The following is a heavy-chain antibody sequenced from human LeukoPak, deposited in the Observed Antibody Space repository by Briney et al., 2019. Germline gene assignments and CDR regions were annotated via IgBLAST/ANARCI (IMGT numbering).Heavy chain of an antibody. CDR2: IYTSGST. D-gene: IGHD2-15*01. CDR3: ARADLVVAAPQGAFDI. V-gene: IGHV4-4*07. CDR1: GGSINNYY. J-gene: IGHJ3*02. Sequence: SETLSLTCTVSGGSINNYYWSWIRQPAGKGLEWIGRIYTSGSTNYNPSLKSRVTMSVDTSKNQFSLKLSSVTAADTAVYYCARADLVVAAPQGAFDIWGQGTMVTVSS.